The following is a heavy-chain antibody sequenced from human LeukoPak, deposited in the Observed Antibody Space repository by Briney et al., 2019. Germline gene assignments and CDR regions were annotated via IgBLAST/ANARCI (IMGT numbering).Heavy chain of an antibody. Sequence: PSETLSLTCLVSGGSINNNYWGWIRQPTGKGLEWIGFIYYTGSTNYNPLLRSRVSISVDTSKNQFSLWLTSVTAADTAVYYCARYMPSGSAWVAFDIWGQGTMVTVSS. CDR2: IYYTGST. D-gene: IGHD1-26*01. CDR3: ARYMPSGSAWVAFDI. CDR1: GGSINNNY. V-gene: IGHV4-59*08. J-gene: IGHJ3*02.